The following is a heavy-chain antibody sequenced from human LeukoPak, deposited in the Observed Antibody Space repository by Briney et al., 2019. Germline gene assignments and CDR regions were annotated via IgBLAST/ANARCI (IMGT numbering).Heavy chain of an antibody. CDR1: GGSISSYY. J-gene: IGHJ5*02. CDR2: IDYSGST. V-gene: IGHV4-59*01. D-gene: IGHD1-26*01. Sequence: SETLSLTCTVSGGSISSYYWSWIRQPPGKRLDWIGYIDYSGSTNYNPSLKSRVTISVDTSKNQFSLSLSSVIAADTAVYYCARSGPSGSYYNWFDPWGQGTLVTVSS. CDR3: ARSGPSGSYYNWFDP.